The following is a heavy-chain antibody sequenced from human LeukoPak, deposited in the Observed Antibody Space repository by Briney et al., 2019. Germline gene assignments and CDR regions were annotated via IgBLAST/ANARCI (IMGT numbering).Heavy chain of an antibody. Sequence: SSETLSLTCAVYGGSFGGYYWSWIRQPPGKGLEWIGEINHSGSTNYNPSLKSRVTISVDTSKNQFSLKLSSVTAADTAVYYCARLTGTTYFVWFDPWGQGTLVTVSS. CDR2: INHSGST. J-gene: IGHJ5*02. D-gene: IGHD1-7*01. CDR3: ARLTGTTYFVWFDP. CDR1: GGSFGGYY. V-gene: IGHV4-34*01.